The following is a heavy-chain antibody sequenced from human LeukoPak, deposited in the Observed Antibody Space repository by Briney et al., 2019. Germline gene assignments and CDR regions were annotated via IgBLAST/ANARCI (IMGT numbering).Heavy chain of an antibody. CDR2: ISWNSGSI. CDR1: GFTFDDYA. D-gene: IGHD6-6*01. CDR3: ACSILSSSSTWYYYYYYGMDV. J-gene: IGHJ6*02. Sequence: GGSLRLSCAASGFTFDDYAMHWVRQAPGKGLEWVSGISWNSGSIGYADSVKGRFPISRDNAKNSLYLQMNSLRAEDTALYYCACSILSSSSTWYYYYYYGMDVWGQGTTVTVSS. V-gene: IGHV3-9*01.